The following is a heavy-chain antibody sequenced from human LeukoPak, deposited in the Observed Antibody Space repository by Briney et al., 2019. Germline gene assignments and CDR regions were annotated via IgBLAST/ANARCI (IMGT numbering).Heavy chain of an antibody. CDR1: GFTFSSYG. J-gene: IGHJ4*02. CDR3: ARGPPEGLRDILTGYYSY. CDR2: IWYDGSNK. V-gene: IGHV3-33*01. Sequence: GRSLRLSCAASGFTFSSYGMHWVRQAPGKGLEWVAVIWYDGSNKYYADSVKGRFTISRDNSKNTLYLQMNSLRAEDTAVYYCARGPPEGLRDILTGYYSYWGQGTLVTVSS. D-gene: IGHD3-9*01.